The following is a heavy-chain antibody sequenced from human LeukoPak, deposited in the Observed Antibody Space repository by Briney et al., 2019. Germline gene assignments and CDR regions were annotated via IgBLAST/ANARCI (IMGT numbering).Heavy chain of an antibody. J-gene: IGHJ3*01. Sequence: GGSLRLSCAASGFTFNDYYMNWIRQAPGKGLEWLSYISSSGSTRYYADSLKGRFTISRDNAGNSLYLQMDSLRADDTAVYYRARDRSRMVRGIDALDLWGQGTMVTVSS. D-gene: IGHD3-10*01. CDR3: ARDRSRMVRGIDALDL. CDR2: ISSSGSTR. V-gene: IGHV3-11*01. CDR1: GFTFNDYY.